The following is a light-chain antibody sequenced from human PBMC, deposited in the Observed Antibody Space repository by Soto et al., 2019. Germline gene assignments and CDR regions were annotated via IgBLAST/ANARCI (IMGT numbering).Light chain of an antibody. CDR3: QQTYNSPRT. Sequence: DIQMTQSPSSLSASVGDRVTITCRASQSISNYLNWYQQKPGKAPKLLIYAASNFQSGVPSRFSGSESGTDFTLTISSLQPEDFATYYCQQTYNSPRTFGPGTKVDIK. CDR1: QSISNY. J-gene: IGKJ3*01. V-gene: IGKV1-39*01. CDR2: AAS.